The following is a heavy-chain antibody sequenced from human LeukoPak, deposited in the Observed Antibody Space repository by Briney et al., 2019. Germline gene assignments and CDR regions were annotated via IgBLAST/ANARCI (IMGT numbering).Heavy chain of an antibody. V-gene: IGHV1-8*03. CDR2: MNPNSGNT. J-gene: IGHJ5*02. CDR1: GYTFTSYD. D-gene: IGHD6-19*01. CDR3: ARAPIAVAGTRPYNWFDP. Sequence: GASVKVSCKASGYTFTSYDINWVRQATGQGLEWMGWMNPNSGNTGYAQKFQGRVTITRNTSISTAYMELSSLRSEDTAVYYCARAPIAVAGTRPYNWFDPWGQGTLVTVSS.